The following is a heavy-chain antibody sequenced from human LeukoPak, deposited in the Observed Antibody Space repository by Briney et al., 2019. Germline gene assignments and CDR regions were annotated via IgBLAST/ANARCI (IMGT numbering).Heavy chain of an antibody. J-gene: IGHJ4*02. CDR1: GFTFDDYG. V-gene: IGHV3-20*04. D-gene: IGHD6-13*01. Sequence: GGSLRLSCAASGFTFDDYGMSWVRQAPGKGLEWVSGTNWNGGSTGYADSVKGRFTISRDNAKNSLYLQMNSLRAEDTALYYCAKDMYRRARIVAYYFDYWGQGTLVTVSS. CDR2: TNWNGGST. CDR3: AKDMYRRARIVAYYFDY.